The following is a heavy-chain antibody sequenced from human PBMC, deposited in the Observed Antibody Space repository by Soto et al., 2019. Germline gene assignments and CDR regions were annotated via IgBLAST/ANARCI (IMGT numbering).Heavy chain of an antibody. V-gene: IGHV1-69*02. CDR1: GGTFSSST. CDR2: IIPILGIA. D-gene: IGHD3-10*01. Sequence: SVKPTCKDSGGTFSSSTISSVRQAPGQGLEWMGRIIPILGIANYAQKFQGRVTITADKSTSTAYMELSSLRSEDTAVYYCAWGTTMVRGGNDYYYMDVWGKGTTVTVSS. CDR3: AWGTTMVRGGNDYYYMDV. J-gene: IGHJ6*03.